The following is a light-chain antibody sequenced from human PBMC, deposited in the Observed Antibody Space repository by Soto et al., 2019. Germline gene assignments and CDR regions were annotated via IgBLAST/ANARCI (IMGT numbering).Light chain of an antibody. Sequence: DIQMTQSPSSLSASVGARVTITCRASQGISNFLAWYQQKPGKVPKLLISAASTLQSGVPSRFSGSGSGTDFTLTITSLQPEDVANYYCQKYSSVITFGQGTRLEI. CDR3: QKYSSVIT. CDR1: QGISNF. CDR2: AAS. J-gene: IGKJ5*01. V-gene: IGKV1-27*01.